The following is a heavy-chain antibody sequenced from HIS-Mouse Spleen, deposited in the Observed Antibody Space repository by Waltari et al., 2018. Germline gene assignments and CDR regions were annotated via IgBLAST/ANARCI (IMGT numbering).Heavy chain of an antibody. J-gene: IGHJ3*02. D-gene: IGHD1-26*01. CDR3: ARAWELLAFDI. Sequence: EVQLVESGGGLVQPGGSLRLSCAASGFTFSSYWMHGVRQAPGTGLVWCSRINSDGSSTSYADSVKGRFTISRDNAKNTLYLQMNSLRAEDTAVYYCARAWELLAFDIWGQGTMVTVSS. CDR1: GFTFSSYW. CDR2: INSDGSST. V-gene: IGHV3-74*01.